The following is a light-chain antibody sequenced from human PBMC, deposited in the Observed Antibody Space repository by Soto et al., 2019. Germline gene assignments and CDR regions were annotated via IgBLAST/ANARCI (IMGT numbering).Light chain of an antibody. CDR1: QSVSSY. CDR2: DAS. CDR3: QQRSNWPRLT. Sequence: EIELTQSPATLSLSPGERATLSCRASQSVSSYLAWYQQKPGQAPRLLIYDASNRATGIPARFSGSGSGTDFTLTISSLEPEDFAVYYCQQRSNWPRLTFGPGTKVDIK. J-gene: IGKJ3*01. V-gene: IGKV3-11*01.